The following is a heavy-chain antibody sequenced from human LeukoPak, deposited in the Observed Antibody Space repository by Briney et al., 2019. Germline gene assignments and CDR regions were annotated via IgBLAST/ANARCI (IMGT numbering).Heavy chain of an antibody. CDR2: IYPGDSDT. CDR3: ARQVGVVTSYYYYYGMDV. CDR1: GYSFTSYW. J-gene: IGHJ6*02. D-gene: IGHD3-3*01. V-gene: IGHV5-51*01. Sequence: GGSLRLSCKGSGYSFTSYWIGWGRHMPGKSLEWVGIIYPGDSDTRYSPSFQGQVTISADKSISTAYLQWSSLKASDTAMYYCARQVGVVTSYYYYYGMDVWGQGTTVTVSS.